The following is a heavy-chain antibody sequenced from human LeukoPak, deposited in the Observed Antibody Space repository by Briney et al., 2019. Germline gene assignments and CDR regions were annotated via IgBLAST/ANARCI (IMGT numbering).Heavy chain of an antibody. J-gene: IGHJ5*02. D-gene: IGHD5-24*01. Sequence: ASVKLSCKASGYTFTGYYMNWVRQAPGQGQERMGWINPNGGDTNYAQKFRGRVTMTRDTSISTAYMELSRLRSDDTAVYYCAARDGYNSGLLPWGQGTLVTVSS. CDR3: AARDGYNSGLLP. V-gene: IGHV1-2*02. CDR1: GYTFTGYY. CDR2: INPNGGDT.